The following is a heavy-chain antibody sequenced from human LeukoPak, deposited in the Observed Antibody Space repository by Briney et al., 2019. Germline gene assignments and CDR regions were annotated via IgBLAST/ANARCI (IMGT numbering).Heavy chain of an antibody. J-gene: IGHJ5*02. D-gene: IGHD2-15*01. CDR3: TRDRGTYNWFDP. CDR1: GFTFSGSA. V-gene: IGHV3-73*01. CDR2: IDKKDNLHAT. Sequence: PGGSLRLSCVASGFTFSGSAVHWVRQSSGKGLEWVGHIDKKDNLHATAYAESVKGRFTISRDDSKDTAFLHMDSLKTEDTALYYCTRDRGTYNWFDPWGQGTLVTVSS.